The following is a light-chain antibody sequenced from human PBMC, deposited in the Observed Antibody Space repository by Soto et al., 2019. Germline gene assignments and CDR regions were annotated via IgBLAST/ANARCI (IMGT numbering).Light chain of an antibody. J-gene: IGKJ1*01. Sequence: DIQMTQSPSSLSASVGDRVTITCRASQGISSYLAWYQQKPGKVPKVLIYAASTLHSGVPSRFSGSGSGTEFTLTISNVQPEDVATYYCQKYYSAPETSGHGTKVEIK. CDR3: QKYYSAPET. V-gene: IGKV1-27*01. CDR2: AAS. CDR1: QGISSY.